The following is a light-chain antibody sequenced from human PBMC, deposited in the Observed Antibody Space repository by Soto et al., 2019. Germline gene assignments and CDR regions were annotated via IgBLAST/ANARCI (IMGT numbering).Light chain of an antibody. J-gene: IGLJ2*01. Sequence: QPVLTQSPSASASLGASVKLTCTLSSGHSHYAIAWHQQRPEEGLRYLMKLNSDGSHMKGDGIPDRFSVSSSGAERYLTISSLQSEDEADYYCQAWDTGIQVFGGGTQLTVL. CDR3: QAWDTGIQV. CDR1: SGHSHYA. V-gene: IGLV4-69*01. CDR2: LNSDGSH.